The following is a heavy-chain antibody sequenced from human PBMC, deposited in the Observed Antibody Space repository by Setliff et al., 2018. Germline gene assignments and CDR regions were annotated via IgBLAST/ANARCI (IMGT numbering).Heavy chain of an antibody. CDR1: GYSFINYG. J-gene: IGHJ4*02. D-gene: IGHD3-3*01. CDR2: TSGYNGNT. Sequence: ASVKVSCKTSGYSFINYGLSWMRQAPGQGLEWVGWTSGYNGNTDYAQSLQGRVTMTIDTSTSTAYMELRSLRSDDTAVYYCARVPRLEWLLPTFDSWGQGTLVTVSS. V-gene: IGHV1-18*01. CDR3: ARVPRLEWLLPTFDS.